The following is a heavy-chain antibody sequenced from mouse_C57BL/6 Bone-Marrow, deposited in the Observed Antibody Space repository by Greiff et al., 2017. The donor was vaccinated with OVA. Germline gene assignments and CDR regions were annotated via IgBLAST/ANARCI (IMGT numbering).Heavy chain of an antibody. CDR1: GYSITSGYY. Sequence: EVQLQQSGPGLVKPSQSLSLTCSVTGYSITSGYYWNWIRQFPGNKLEWMGYISYDGSNNYNPSLKNRISITRDTSKNQFFLKLNSVTTEDTATYYCARGTVAPAMDYWGQGTSVTVSS. V-gene: IGHV3-6*01. CDR3: ARGTVAPAMDY. CDR2: ISYDGSN. D-gene: IGHD1-1*01. J-gene: IGHJ4*01.